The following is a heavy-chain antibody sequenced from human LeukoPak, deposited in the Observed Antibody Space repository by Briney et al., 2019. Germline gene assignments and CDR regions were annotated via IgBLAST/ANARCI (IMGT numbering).Heavy chain of an antibody. Sequence: SETLSLTCTVSGGSVSSGSYYRSWIRQPPGKGLEWIGYIYYSGSTNYNPSLKSRVTISVDTSKNQFSLKLSSVTAADTAVYYCASLLRYFDWLLAPSYYYGMDVCGKGTTVTVSS. V-gene: IGHV4-61*01. CDR2: IYYSGST. CDR1: GGSVSSGSYY. CDR3: ASLLRYFDWLLAPSYYYGMDV. J-gene: IGHJ6*04. D-gene: IGHD3-9*01.